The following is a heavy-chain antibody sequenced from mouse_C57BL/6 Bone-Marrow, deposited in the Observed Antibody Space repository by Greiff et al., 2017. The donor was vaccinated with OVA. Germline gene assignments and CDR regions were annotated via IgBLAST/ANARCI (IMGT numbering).Heavy chain of an antibody. J-gene: IGHJ1*03. Sequence: VQLQQPGAELVKPGASVKLSCKASGYTFTSYWMHWVKQRPGRGLEWIGRIDPNSGGTKYNEKFKSKATLTVDKPSSTAYMELNSLTSEDSAVYYCARGPFYYYGSSYWYFDVWGTGTTVTVSS. CDR1: GYTFTSYW. D-gene: IGHD1-1*01. CDR3: ARGPFYYYGSSYWYFDV. V-gene: IGHV1-62-3*01. CDR2: IDPNSGGT.